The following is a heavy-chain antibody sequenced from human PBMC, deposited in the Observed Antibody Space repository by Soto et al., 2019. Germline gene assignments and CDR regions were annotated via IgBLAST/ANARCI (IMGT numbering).Heavy chain of an antibody. D-gene: IGHD3-10*01. CDR3: ARRRNMVRGVMRNNWFDP. V-gene: IGHV4-30-4*01. J-gene: IGHJ5*02. Sequence: QVQLQESGTGLVKPSQTLSLTCTVSGGSISSGDYYWSWIRQPPGKGLEWIGYIYYRGSTYYNPSLKSRVTISVDTSKNQFSLKLSSVTAAATAVYYCARRRNMVRGVMRNNWFDPWGQGTLVTVSS. CDR1: GGSISSGDYY. CDR2: IYYRGST.